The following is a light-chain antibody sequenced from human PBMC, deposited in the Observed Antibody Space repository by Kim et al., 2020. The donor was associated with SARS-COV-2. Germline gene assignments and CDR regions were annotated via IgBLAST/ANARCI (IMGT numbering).Light chain of an antibody. V-gene: IGKV3-15*01. J-gene: IGKJ5*01. CDR2: GAF. Sequence: EIVMMQSPATLSVSPGERATLSCRASQSVRSNVAWYQQKPGQAPRLLIYGAFTRATGIPASFSGSGSGTEFTLTINSLQSEDFAIYYCQQYNNGPPETFGQGTRLEIK. CDR3: QQYNNGPPET. CDR1: QSVRSN.